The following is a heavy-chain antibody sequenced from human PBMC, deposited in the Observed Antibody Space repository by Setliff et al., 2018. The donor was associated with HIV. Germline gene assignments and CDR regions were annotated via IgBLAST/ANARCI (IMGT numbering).Heavy chain of an antibody. CDR3: ARPLDSGSYPYDAFAF. J-gene: IGHJ3*01. V-gene: IGHV1-18*04. Sequence: ASVKVSCKASGYTFTTYGINWVRQAPGQGLEWMGWVSTYNGHTNYPQHLQGRVTMTTNTSTGTAYLELRSLRSDDTAMYYCARPLDSGSYPYDAFAFWGLGTMVTRLL. CDR2: VSTYNGHT. CDR1: GYTFTTYG. D-gene: IGHD1-26*01.